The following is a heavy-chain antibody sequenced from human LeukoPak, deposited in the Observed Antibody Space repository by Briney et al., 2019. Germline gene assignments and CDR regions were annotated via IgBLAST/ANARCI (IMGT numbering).Heavy chain of an antibody. Sequence: GVLRLSCASSVFNFDTLAIHGVGHVPGKGLEWVCLVSGVGGGTFYSASMKGGVTTSRENPRRSLLLQITSLSPEDTVFYYCAREMEPSVVTFPGVWGQGTLVTVSS. V-gene: IGHV3-43D*04. CDR3: AREMEPSVVTFPGV. D-gene: IGHD2-21*02. J-gene: IGHJ4*02. CDR1: VFNFDTLA. CDR2: VSGVGGGT.